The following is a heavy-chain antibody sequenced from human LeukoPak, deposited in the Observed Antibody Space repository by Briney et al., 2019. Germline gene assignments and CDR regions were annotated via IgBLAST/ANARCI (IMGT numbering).Heavy chain of an antibody. CDR1: GFTFDDHA. J-gene: IGHJ3*01. Sequence: PGRSLRLSCAASGFTFDDHAMYWVRQVPGKGLEWVSGINWDGSRIGYADDVKGRFTISRDSAKKSLYLQMNSLRAEDTALYYCTRASYYYDTTGLGAFDVWGQGTLVTVSS. CDR3: TRASYYYDTTGLGAFDV. V-gene: IGHV3-9*01. D-gene: IGHD3-22*01. CDR2: INWDGSRI.